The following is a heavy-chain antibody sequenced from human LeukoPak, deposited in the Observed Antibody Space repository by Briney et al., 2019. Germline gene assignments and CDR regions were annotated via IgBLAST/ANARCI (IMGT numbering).Heavy chain of an antibody. CDR2: IYYSGST. Sequence: ASETLSLTCTVSGGSISSYYWSWIRQPPGKGLEWIGYIYYSGSTNYNPSLKSRVTISVDTSKNQFSLKLSSVTAADTAVYYCARSEKGYCSGYSCPNGMDVWGQGTTVTVSS. J-gene: IGHJ6*02. V-gene: IGHV4-59*01. CDR3: ARSEKGYCSGYSCPNGMDV. CDR1: GGSISSYY. D-gene: IGHD2-15*01.